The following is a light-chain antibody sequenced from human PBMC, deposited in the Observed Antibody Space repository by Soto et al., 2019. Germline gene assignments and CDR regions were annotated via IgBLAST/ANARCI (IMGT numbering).Light chain of an antibody. CDR1: QSVNNYY. CDR3: QHYGRSPPWT. CDR2: GTS. J-gene: IGKJ1*01. V-gene: IGKV3-20*01. Sequence: EIVLTQSPGTLSLSPGERATLSCRASQSVNNYYLAWFQQKPGQAPSLLIYGTSTRPPGIPDRFSGSGSGTDFSLTISRLEPEDFAVYYCQHYGRSPPWTFGQGTKVEIK.